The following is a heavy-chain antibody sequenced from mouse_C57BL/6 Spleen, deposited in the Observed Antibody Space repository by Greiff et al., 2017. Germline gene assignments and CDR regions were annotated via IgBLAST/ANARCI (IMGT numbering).Heavy chain of an antibody. J-gene: IGHJ4*01. Sequence: EVQLVESGGGLVQPGGSLSLSCAASGFTFTDYYMRWVRQPPGQALEWLGFIRNNANGYTTEYSASVKGRFTISRDNSQSILYLQMNGLRAEDSATDYCARNGDYDYERHWDMDVWGKGTSVTVSS. D-gene: IGHD2-4*01. CDR1: GFTFTDYY. CDR3: ARNGDYDYERHWDMDV. V-gene: IGHV7-3*01. CDR2: IRNNANGYTT.